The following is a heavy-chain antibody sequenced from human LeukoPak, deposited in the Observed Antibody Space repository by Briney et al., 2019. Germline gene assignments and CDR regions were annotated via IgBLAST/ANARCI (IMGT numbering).Heavy chain of an antibody. CDR1: GGTFSSYA. CDR3: AREVTISNNWFDP. D-gene: IGHD3-3*01. J-gene: IGHJ5*02. CDR2: IIPILGIA. V-gene: IGHV1-69*04. Sequence: SVTVSCTASGGTFSSYAISWVRQAPGQGLEWMGRIIPILGIANYAQKFQGRVTITADKSTSTAYMELSSLRSEDTAVYYCAREVTISNNWFDPWGQGTLVTVS.